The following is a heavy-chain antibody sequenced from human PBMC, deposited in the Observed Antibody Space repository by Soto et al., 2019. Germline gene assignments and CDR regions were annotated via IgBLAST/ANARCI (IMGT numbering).Heavy chain of an antibody. CDR1: GFTLSSYD. J-gene: IGHJ5*01. Sequence: GGSLRLSCAASGFTLSSYDTHWVRQATGKGLEWVSVVDVAGDTKYSDSVKGRFTISRENARNSLYLQMHTLTVGDTAVYYCARGEVGSPCGHSWFYSWGQGIPITVSS. V-gene: IGHV3-13*01. D-gene: IGHD6-6*01. CDR3: ARGEVGSPCGHSWFYS. CDR2: VDVAGDT.